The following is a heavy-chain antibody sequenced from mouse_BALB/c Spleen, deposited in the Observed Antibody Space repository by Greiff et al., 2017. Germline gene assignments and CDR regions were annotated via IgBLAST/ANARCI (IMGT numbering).Heavy chain of an antibody. J-gene: IGHJ3*01. V-gene: IGHV5-17*02. CDR1: GFTFSSFG. D-gene: IGHD1-1*01. CDR3: ARSSYGSSLAWFAY. CDR2: ISSGSSTI. Sequence: EVKLVESGGGLVQPGGSRKLSCAASGFTFSSFGMHWVRQAPEKGLEWVAYISSGSSTIYYADTVKGRFTISRDNPKNTLYLQMSSLKSEDTAMYYCARSSYGSSLAWFAYWGQGTLVTVSA.